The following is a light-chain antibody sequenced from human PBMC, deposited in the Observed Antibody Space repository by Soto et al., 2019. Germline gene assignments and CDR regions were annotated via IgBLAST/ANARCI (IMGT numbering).Light chain of an antibody. CDR2: EVS. CDR3: CSYAGSSTYYV. Sequence: QPALTQPASVSGSPGQSITISCTGTSSDVGSYNLVSWYQQHPGKAPKLMIYEVSKRPSGVSNRFSGSKSGNTASLTISGLQAEDEADYYCCSYAGSSTYYVFGTGTKVTVL. V-gene: IGLV2-23*02. CDR1: SSDVGSYNL. J-gene: IGLJ1*01.